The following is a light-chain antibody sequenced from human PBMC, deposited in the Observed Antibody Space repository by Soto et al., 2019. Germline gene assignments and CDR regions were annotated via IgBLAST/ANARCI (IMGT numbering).Light chain of an antibody. Sequence: EIVMTQSPATLSVSPGERATLSCRASQRISSNLAWYQHKPGQAPRLLIFGAPSRATGIPDRFSGSGSGTDFTLTISRLEPEDFAVYYCQQYGGSPRTFGQGTKVDIK. CDR3: QQYGGSPRT. CDR1: QRISSN. J-gene: IGKJ1*01. V-gene: IGKV3-20*01. CDR2: GAP.